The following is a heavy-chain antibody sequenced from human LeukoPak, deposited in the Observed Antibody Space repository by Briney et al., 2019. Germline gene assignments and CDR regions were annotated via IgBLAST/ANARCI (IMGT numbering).Heavy chain of an antibody. CDR3: ARDGDGYDI. J-gene: IGHJ3*02. CDR1: GGSISSYY. D-gene: IGHD5-24*01. V-gene: IGHV4-59*01. CDR2: IYYSGST. Sequence: PSETLSLTCTVSGGSISSYYWSWIRQPPGKGLEWIGYIYYSGSTNYNPSLKSRVTISVDTSKNQFSLKLSSVPAADTAVYYCARDGDGYDIWGQGTMVTVSS.